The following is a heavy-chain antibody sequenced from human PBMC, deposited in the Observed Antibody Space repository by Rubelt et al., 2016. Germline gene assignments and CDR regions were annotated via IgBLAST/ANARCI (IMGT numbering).Heavy chain of an antibody. CDR2: ISDSGGST. D-gene: IGHD3-22*01. Sequence: ISDSGGSTYYADSVRGRFTISRDTSKSTLYLQMNSLKTEDTAVYYCARVSFYYDSSGDYYYYYGMDVWGQGTTVTVSS. V-gene: IGHV3-23*01. CDR3: ARVSFYYDSSGDYYYYYGMDV. J-gene: IGHJ6*02.